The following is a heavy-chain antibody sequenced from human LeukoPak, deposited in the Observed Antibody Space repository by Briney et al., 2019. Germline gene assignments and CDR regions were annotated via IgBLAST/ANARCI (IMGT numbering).Heavy chain of an antibody. Sequence: GESLKISCAASGFTFSSYAMSWARQAPGKGLEWVSAISGSGGSTYYADSVKGRFTISRDNSKNTLYLQMNSLRAEDTAVYYCAKDEYYYEYWGQGTLVTVSS. CDR2: ISGSGGST. D-gene: IGHD6-6*01. CDR3: AKDEYYYEY. V-gene: IGHV3-23*01. J-gene: IGHJ4*02. CDR1: GFTFSSYA.